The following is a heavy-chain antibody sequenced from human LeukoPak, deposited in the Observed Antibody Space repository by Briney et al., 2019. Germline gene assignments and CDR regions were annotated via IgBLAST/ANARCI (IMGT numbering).Heavy chain of an antibody. CDR2: IGGSGGDI. J-gene: IGHJ4*02. CDR3: ARYARELDY. CDR1: GSAFSGCY. Sequence: KPGGSLRLSCAASGSAFSGCYMTWIRQAPGKGLEYISYIGGSGGDITYADSVRGRFTVSRDNAKNSLYLQMNSLRVEDTAVYYCARYARELDYWGQGSLVTVSS. V-gene: IGHV3-11*01. D-gene: IGHD2-2*01.